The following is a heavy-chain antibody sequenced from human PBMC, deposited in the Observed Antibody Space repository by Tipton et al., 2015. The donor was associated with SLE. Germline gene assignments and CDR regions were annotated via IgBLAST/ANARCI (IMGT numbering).Heavy chain of an antibody. CDR1: GGSISSSSYY. J-gene: IGHJ4*02. CDR2: IYYSGST. Sequence: TLSLTCTVSGGSISSSSYYWGWIRQPPGKGLEWIGSIYYSGSTYYNPSLKSRVTISVDTSKNQFSLKLSSVTAADTAVYYCASLGIAVAENYFDYWGQGTLVTVSS. CDR3: ASLGIAVAENYFDY. V-gene: IGHV4-39*07. D-gene: IGHD6-19*01.